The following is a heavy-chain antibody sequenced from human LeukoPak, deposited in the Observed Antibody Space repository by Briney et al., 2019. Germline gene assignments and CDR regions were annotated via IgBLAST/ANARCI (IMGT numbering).Heavy chain of an antibody. V-gene: IGHV3-7*01. CDR3: ARGIVVVVGASDHFDY. D-gene: IGHD2-15*01. CDR2: ISPDGSDK. CDR1: GFTFSSYA. Sequence: VGSLRLSCAASGFTFSSYAMNWVRQAPGKGLDRVGTISPDGSDKYYVDSVKGRFTISRDNAKTSLYLQINSLRADDTALYFCARGIVVVVGASDHFDYWGQRTLITVSS. J-gene: IGHJ4*02.